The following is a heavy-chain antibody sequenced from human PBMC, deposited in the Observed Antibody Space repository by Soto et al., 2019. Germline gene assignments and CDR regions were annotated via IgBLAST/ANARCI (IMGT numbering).Heavy chain of an antibody. D-gene: IGHD3-22*01. CDR1: GDSVSSNSAA. CDR2: TYYRSKWYN. CDR3: AREADDSSRPGRAFDI. V-gene: IGHV6-1*01. Sequence: SQTLSLTCAISGDSVSSNSAAWNWIRQSPSRGLEWLGRTYYRSKWYNDYTVSVKSRITINPDTSKNQFSLQLNSVTPEDTALYYCAREADDSSRPGRAFDIWGQGTMVTVSS. J-gene: IGHJ3*02.